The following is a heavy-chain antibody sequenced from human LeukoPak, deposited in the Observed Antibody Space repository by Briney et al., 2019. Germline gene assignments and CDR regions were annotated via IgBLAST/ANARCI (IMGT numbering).Heavy chain of an antibody. J-gene: IGHJ4*02. CDR1: GGSISSSSYY. D-gene: IGHD6-13*01. CDR2: IYYSGST. CDR3: ASPYSSSWETDY. Sequence: TSETLSLTCTVSGGSISSSSYYWGWIRQPPGKGLEWIGSIYYSGSTYYNPSLKSRVTISVDTSKNQFSLKLSSVTAADTAVYYCASPYSSSWETDYWGQGTLVTVSS. V-gene: IGHV4-39*01.